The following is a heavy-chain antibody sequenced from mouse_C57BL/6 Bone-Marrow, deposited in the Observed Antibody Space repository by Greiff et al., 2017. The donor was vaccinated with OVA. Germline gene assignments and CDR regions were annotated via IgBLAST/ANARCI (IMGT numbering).Heavy chain of an antibody. D-gene: IGHD2-3*01. Sequence: QVQLQQSGAELARPGASVKLSCKASGYTFTSYGISWVKQRTGQGLEWIGEIYPRSGTTYYTEKFKGKATLSADKSSSTAYMELRSLTSEDSAVYFCARSKDLYDGYPYWYFDVWGTGTTVTVSS. CDR1: GYTFTSYG. CDR2: IYPRSGTT. J-gene: IGHJ1*03. V-gene: IGHV1-81*01. CDR3: ARSKDLYDGYPYWYFDV.